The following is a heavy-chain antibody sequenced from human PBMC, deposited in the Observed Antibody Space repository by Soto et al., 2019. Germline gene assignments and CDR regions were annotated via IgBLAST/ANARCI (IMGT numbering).Heavy chain of an antibody. CDR2: ISSSSSTI. V-gene: IGHV3-48*02. D-gene: IGHD1-26*01. CDR3: ALTPLVGATGDPGY. J-gene: IGHJ4*02. CDR1: GFTFSSYS. Sequence: EVQLVESGGGLVQPGGSLRLSCAASGFTFSSYSMNWVRQAPGKGLEWVSYISSSSSTIYYAASVKGRFTISRDNAKNSLYLQMNSLRDEGTAVYYGALTPLVGATGDPGYWGQGTLVTVSS.